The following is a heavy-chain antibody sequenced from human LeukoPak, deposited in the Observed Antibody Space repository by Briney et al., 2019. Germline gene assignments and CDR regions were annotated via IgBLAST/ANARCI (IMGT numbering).Heavy chain of an antibody. Sequence: SETLSLTCTVSGDSISSGTYYWRWIRQPAGKGLEWIGRIYTSGSTNYNPSLKSQFTISLDTSKNHFSLKLSSVTAADTAVYFCARADCESGGNCHYFNYWGQGTLVTVSS. CDR2: IYTSGST. CDR1: GDSISSGTYY. D-gene: IGHD2-15*01. J-gene: IGHJ4*02. V-gene: IGHV4-61*02. CDR3: ARADCESGGNCHYFNY.